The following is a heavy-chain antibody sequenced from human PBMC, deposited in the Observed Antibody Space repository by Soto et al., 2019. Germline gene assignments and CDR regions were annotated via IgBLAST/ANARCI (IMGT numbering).Heavy chain of an antibody. CDR3: AKDIGKWFGELLDAFDI. D-gene: IGHD3-10*01. CDR1: GFTFDDYA. CDR2: ISWNSGSI. J-gene: IGHJ3*02. V-gene: IGHV3-9*01. Sequence: PGGSLRLSCAASGFTFDDYAMHWVRQAPGKGLEWVSGISWNSGSIGYADSVKGRFTISRDNAKNSLYLQMNSLRAEDTALYYCAKDIGKWFGELLDAFDIWGQGTMVTVSS.